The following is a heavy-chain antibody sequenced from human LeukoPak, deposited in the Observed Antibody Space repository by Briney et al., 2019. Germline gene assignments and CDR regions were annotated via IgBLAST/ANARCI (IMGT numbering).Heavy chain of an antibody. CDR3: TKKAKAHGDRYCSGGRCLQSNPFFDY. Sequence: GGAPRLPCAGSWFTLCNYALSRGRQGPGEGLEGGSNFNGKCDSKYHAESLKGRFTISRDNSKNTLYLQMNSLRAEDTAVYYCTKKAKAHGDRYCSGGRCLQSNPFFDYWGQGTLVTVSS. V-gene: IGHV3-23*01. CDR1: WFTLCNYA. D-gene: IGHD2-15*01. CDR2: FNGKCDSK. J-gene: IGHJ4*02.